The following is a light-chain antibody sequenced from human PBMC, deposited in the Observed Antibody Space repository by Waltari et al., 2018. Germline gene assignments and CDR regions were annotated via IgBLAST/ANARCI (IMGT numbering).Light chain of an antibody. V-gene: IGLV2-14*03. CDR2: EVS. Sequence: QSALTQPASVSGSPGQSITISCTGTSSDVGGYNSFSWYQQHPGKAPKLIIYEVSNRPSGVSNRFSGSKSATTASLTISGLQAEDEADYYCNSYTRSASWVFGGGTKLTVL. CDR3: NSYTRSASWV. CDR1: SSDVGGYNS. J-gene: IGLJ3*02.